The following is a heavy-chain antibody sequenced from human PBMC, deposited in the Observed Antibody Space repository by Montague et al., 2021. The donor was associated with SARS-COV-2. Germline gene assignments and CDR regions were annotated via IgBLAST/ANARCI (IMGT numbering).Heavy chain of an antibody. J-gene: IGHJ6*02. CDR3: ARVGRQQLVRLSGMDV. V-gene: IGHV4-39*07. D-gene: IGHD6-13*01. CDR1: GGSISSSSYY. CDR2: IYYSGXT. Sequence: SETLSLTCTVSGGSISSSSYYWGWIRQPPGKGLEWIGSIYYSGXTXYXXXXKXRVTISVGTSKNQFSLKLRSVTAADTAVYYCARVGRQQLVRLSGMDVWGQGTTVTVSS.